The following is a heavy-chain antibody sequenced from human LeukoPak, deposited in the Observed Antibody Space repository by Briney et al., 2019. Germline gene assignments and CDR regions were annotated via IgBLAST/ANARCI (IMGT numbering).Heavy chain of an antibody. J-gene: IGHJ4*02. CDR3: ARGPTNDYSDY. CDR2: IYYSGST. CDR1: GGSISSGDYY. V-gene: IGHV4-30-4*08. Sequence: PSQTPSLTCTVSGGSISSGDYYWSWIRQPPGKGPEWIGHIYYSGSTYYNPSLKSRVTISVDTSKNQFSLKLSSVTAADTAVYYCARGPTNDYSDYWGQGTLVTVSS.